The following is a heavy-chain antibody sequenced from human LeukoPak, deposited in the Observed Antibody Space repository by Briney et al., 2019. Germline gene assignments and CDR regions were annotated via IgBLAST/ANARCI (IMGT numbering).Heavy chain of an antibody. CDR2: IIPIFGTA. V-gene: IGHV1-69*13. CDR3: AREVVGATPTHLPDY. D-gene: IGHD1-26*01. Sequence: VASVKVSCKASGGTFSSYAISWVRQAPGQGLEWMGGIIPIFGTANYAQKFQGRVTITADESTSTAYMELSSLRSEDTAVYYCAREVVGATPTHLPDYWGQGTLVTVSS. J-gene: IGHJ4*02. CDR1: GGTFSSYA.